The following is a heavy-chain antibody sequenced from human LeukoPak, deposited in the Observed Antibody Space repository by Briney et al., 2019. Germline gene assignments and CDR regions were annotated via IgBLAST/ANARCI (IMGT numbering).Heavy chain of an antibody. CDR3: ASAVYDFWSGYQDY. J-gene: IGHJ4*02. Sequence: SETLSLTCAVYGGSFSGYYWSWIRQPPGKGLEWIREINHSGSTNYNPSLKSRVTISVDTSKNQFPLKLSSVTAADTAVYYCASAVYDFWSGYQDYWGQGTLVTVSS. V-gene: IGHV4-34*01. CDR1: GGSFSGYY. D-gene: IGHD3-3*01. CDR2: INHSGST.